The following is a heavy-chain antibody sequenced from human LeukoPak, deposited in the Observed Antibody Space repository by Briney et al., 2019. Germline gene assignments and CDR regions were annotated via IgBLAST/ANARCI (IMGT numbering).Heavy chain of an antibody. CDR1: GYTFTGYY. Sequence: ASVKVSCKASGYTFTGYYMHWVRQAPGQGLEWMGWINPNSGGTNYAQKFQGRVTMTRDTSISTAYMELSRLRSDDTAVYYCARDGSGYYYVRRLTVLGYWGQGTLVTVSS. CDR2: INPNSGGT. J-gene: IGHJ4*02. CDR3: ARDGSGYYYVRRLTVLGY. D-gene: IGHD3-22*01. V-gene: IGHV1-2*02.